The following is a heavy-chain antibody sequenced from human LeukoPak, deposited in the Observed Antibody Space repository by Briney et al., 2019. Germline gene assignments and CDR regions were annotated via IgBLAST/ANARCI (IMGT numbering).Heavy chain of an antibody. V-gene: IGHV3-21*01. Sequence: GGSLRLSCAASGFTFSSYSMNWVRQAPGKGLEWVSSISSSSSYIYYADSVKGRFTISRDNAKNSLYLQMNSLRAEDTAVYYCARVSEGDGDTSAPQFSFVYYGMDVWGQGTTVTVSS. CDR1: GFTFSSYS. CDR2: ISSSSSYI. CDR3: ARVSEGDGDTSAPQFSFVYYGMDV. D-gene: IGHD2-21*01. J-gene: IGHJ6*02.